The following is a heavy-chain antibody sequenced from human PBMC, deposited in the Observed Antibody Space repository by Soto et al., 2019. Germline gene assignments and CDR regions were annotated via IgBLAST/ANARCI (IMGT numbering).Heavy chain of an antibody. CDR2: IFSNDEK. J-gene: IGHJ2*01. CDR1: GFSLSNARMG. CDR3: ARISEFTPPDWYFDL. Sequence: QVTLKESGPVLVKPTETITLTCTVSGFSLSNARMGVSWIRQPPGKALEWLAHIFSNDEKSYSTSLKSRLTISKDTSKSQVVLTMTNMDPVDTATYYCARISEFTPPDWYFDLWGRGTLVTVSS. V-gene: IGHV2-26*01.